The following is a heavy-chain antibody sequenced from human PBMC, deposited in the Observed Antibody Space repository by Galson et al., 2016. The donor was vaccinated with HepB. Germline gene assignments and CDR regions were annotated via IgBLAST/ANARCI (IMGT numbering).Heavy chain of an antibody. J-gene: IGHJ4*02. CDR2: IDYSWRT. CDR1: GGTISSGGYL. V-gene: IGHV4-31*11. CDR3: ASTRYYYASGSYCY. Sequence: TLSLTCAVSGGTISSGGYLWSWIRQHPGKGLEWIGYIDYSWRTYFNASLKSRGSISVDTSKNQFSLKLSSVTAADTAVYYCASTRYYYASGSYCYWGQGSLVTVPS. D-gene: IGHD3-10*01.